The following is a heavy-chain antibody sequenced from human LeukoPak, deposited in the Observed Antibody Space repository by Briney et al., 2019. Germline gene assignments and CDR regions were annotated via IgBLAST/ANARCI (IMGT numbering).Heavy chain of an antibody. CDR2: IYYSGST. D-gene: IGHD5-12*01. Sequence: SETLSLTCTVSGGSISSYYWSWIRQPPGKGLEWTGYIYYSGSTNYNPSLKSRVTISVDTSKNQFSLKLNSVTAADTAVYYCARVGYSDYDPGSWFDPWGQGTLVTVSS. V-gene: IGHV4-59*01. CDR1: GGSISSYY. J-gene: IGHJ5*02. CDR3: ARVGYSDYDPGSWFDP.